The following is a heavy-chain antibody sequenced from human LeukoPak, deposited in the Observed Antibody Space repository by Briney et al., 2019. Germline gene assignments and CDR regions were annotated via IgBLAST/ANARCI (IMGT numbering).Heavy chain of an antibody. J-gene: IGHJ6*02. Sequence: SETLSLTCAVYGGSFSGYYWSWIRQPPGKGLECIGEINHSGSTNYNPSLKSRVTISVDTSKNQFSLKLSSVTAADTAVYYCARASSDHYYYGMDVWGQGTTVTVSS. D-gene: IGHD2-15*01. CDR1: GGSFSGYY. CDR3: ARASSDHYYYGMDV. CDR2: INHSGST. V-gene: IGHV4-34*01.